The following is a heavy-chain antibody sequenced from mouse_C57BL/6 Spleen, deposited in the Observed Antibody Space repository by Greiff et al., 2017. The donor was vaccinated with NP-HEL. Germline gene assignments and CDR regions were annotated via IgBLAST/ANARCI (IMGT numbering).Heavy chain of an antibody. CDR1: GYTFTSYW. Sequence: QVQLQQPGAELVRPGSSVKLSCKASGYTFTSYWMHWVKQRPIQGLEWIGNIDPSDSETHYNQKFKDKATLTVDKSSSTAYMQLSSLTSEDSAVYYCARGVYYSNYEDAMDYWGQGTSVTVSS. D-gene: IGHD2-5*01. CDR3: ARGVYYSNYEDAMDY. J-gene: IGHJ4*01. CDR2: IDPSDSET. V-gene: IGHV1-52*01.